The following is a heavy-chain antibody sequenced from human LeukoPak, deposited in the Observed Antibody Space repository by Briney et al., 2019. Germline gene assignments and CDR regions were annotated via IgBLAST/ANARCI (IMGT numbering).Heavy chain of an antibody. CDR1: GYTFTSYG. D-gene: IGHD3-22*01. V-gene: IGHV1-18*01. Sequence: GASVKVSCKASGYTFTSYGISWVRQAPGQGLEWMGWISAYNGNTNYAQKLQGRVTMTTDTSTSTAYMELRSLRSDDTAVYYCARDYYDSSGYYLLGVFDYWGQGTLVTVSS. CDR3: ARDYYDSSGYYLLGVFDY. J-gene: IGHJ4*02. CDR2: ISAYNGNT.